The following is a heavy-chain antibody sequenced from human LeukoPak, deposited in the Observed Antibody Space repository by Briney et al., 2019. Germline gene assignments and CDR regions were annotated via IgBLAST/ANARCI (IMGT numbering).Heavy chain of an antibody. CDR1: GYTFTSYG. D-gene: IGHD6-19*01. V-gene: IGHV1-18*01. CDR2: ISAYNGNT. Sequence: VASVKVSCKASGYTFTSYGISWVRQAPGQGLEWMGWISAYNGNTNYAQKLQGRVTMTTDTSTSTAYMELRSLRSDDTAVYYCARDEYSSGLYYFDYWGQGTLVTVSS. J-gene: IGHJ4*02. CDR3: ARDEYSSGLYYFDY.